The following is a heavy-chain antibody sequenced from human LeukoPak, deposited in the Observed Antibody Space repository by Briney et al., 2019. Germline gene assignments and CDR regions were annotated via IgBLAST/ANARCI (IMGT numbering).Heavy chain of an antibody. Sequence: PGGSLRLSCAASGFTFSSYAMHWVRQAPGKGLEWVAVISYDGSNKYYADSVKGRFTISRDNAKNSLYLQMNSLRAEDTAVYYCARAIEYQLLSFDYWGQGTLVTVSS. CDR1: GFTFSSYA. CDR3: ARAIEYQLLSFDY. D-gene: IGHD2-2*01. V-gene: IGHV3-30*04. J-gene: IGHJ4*02. CDR2: ISYDGSNK.